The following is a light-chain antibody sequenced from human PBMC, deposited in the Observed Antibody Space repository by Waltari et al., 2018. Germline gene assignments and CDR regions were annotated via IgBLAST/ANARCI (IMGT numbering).Light chain of an antibody. CDR2: AAS. CDR3: QQYYSYPLVT. J-gene: IGKJ4*01. CDR1: QGISSY. Sequence: AIRMTQSPSSFSASTGDRVTITCRASQGISSYLAWYQQKPGKAPKLLIYAASTLQSGVPSRFSGSGSGTDFTLTISCLQSEDFATYYCQQYYSYPLVTFGGGTK. V-gene: IGKV1-8*01.